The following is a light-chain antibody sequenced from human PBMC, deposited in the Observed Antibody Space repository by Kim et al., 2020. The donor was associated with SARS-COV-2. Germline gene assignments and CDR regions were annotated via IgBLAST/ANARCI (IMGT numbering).Light chain of an antibody. CDR1: QSVSSRY. CDR3: QQYGNLIT. V-gene: IGKV3-20*01. CDR2: GTS. Sequence: SPGETAPLSCRASQSVSSRYLAWYQQNPGQAPRLFIYGTSSRATGIPDRFSGSGSGTDFTLTISRLEPEDFAVYYCQQYGNLITFGQGTRLEIK. J-gene: IGKJ5*01.